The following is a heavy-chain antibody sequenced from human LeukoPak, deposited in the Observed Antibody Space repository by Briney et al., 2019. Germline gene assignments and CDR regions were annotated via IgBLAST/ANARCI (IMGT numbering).Heavy chain of an antibody. V-gene: IGHV4-39*07. CDR2: IYYSGST. CDR1: GGSISSSSYY. Sequence: SETLSLTCTVSGGSISSSSYYWGWIRQPPGKGLEWIGSIYYSGSTYYNPSLKSRVTISVDTSKNQFSLKLSSVTAADTAVYYCASRTGDLSDYWGQGTLVTVSS. CDR3: ASRTGDLSDY. J-gene: IGHJ4*02. D-gene: IGHD7-27*01.